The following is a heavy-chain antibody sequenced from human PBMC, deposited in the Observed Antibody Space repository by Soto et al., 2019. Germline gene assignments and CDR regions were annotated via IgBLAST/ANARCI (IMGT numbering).Heavy chain of an antibody. CDR3: ARGSSWAHFDY. CDR2: INTAKDNT. J-gene: IGHJ4*02. CDR1: GYTFTSYA. V-gene: IGHV1-3*04. Sequence: QVQLVQSGAEVKKPGASVKVSCKPSGYTFTSYAIHWVRQAPGQGLEWMGWINTAKDNTQYSQNYQGRVTITRDTSASIVHMEVSSLRSEDTALYYCARGSSWAHFDYWGQGTLVTVSS. D-gene: IGHD6-13*01.